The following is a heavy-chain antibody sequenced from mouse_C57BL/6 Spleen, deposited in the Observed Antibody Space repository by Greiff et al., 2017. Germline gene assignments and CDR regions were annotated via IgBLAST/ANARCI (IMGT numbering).Heavy chain of an antibody. CDR3: TRSLYYGYEDYAMDY. D-gene: IGHD2-2*01. Sequence: EVLVVESGAELVKPGASVKLSCTASGFNIKDYYMHWVKQRTEQGLEWIGRIDPEDGETKYAPKFQGKATITAYTSSNTAYLQLSSLTSEDTAVYYCTRSLYYGYEDYAMDYWGQGTSVTVSS. CDR1: GFNIKDYY. J-gene: IGHJ4*01. CDR2: IDPEDGET. V-gene: IGHV14-2*01.